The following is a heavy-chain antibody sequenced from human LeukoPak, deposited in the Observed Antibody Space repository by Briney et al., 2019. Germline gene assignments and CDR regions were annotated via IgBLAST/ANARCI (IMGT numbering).Heavy chain of an antibody. CDR2: INPNSGGT. D-gene: IGHD3-22*01. Sequence: ASVKVSCKASGYTFTGYYMHWVRQAPGQGLEWMGWINPNSGGTNYAQKFQGRVTMTRDTSISTAYMELSRLRSDDTAVYYCARPCDSSGSCPCWGQGTLVTVSS. V-gene: IGHV1-2*02. J-gene: IGHJ4*02. CDR3: ARPCDSSGSCPC. CDR1: GYTFTGYY.